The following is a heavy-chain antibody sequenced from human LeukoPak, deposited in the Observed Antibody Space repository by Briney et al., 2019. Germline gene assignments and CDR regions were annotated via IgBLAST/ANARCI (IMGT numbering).Heavy chain of an antibody. Sequence: PGGSLRLSCAASGFTFSSYSMIWVRQAPGKGLEWVSSISSISTYIYYADSVKGRFTISRDNAKNSLYLQMNSLRTEDTAVYYCARYSYGYTYDYWGQGTRVTVSS. CDR1: GFTFSSYS. J-gene: IGHJ4*02. CDR2: ISSISTYI. CDR3: ARYSYGYTYDY. D-gene: IGHD5-18*01. V-gene: IGHV3-21*01.